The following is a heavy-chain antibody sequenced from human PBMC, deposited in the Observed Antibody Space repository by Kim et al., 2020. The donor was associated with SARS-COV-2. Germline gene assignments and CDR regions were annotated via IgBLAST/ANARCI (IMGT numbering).Heavy chain of an antibody. Sequence: SETLSLTCTVSGGSISSGGYYWSWIRQHPGKGLEWIGYIYYSGSTYYNPSLKSRVTISVDTSKNQFSLKLSSVTAADTAVYYCARDQTGYGFDYWGQGTLVTVSS. CDR1: GGSISSGGYY. J-gene: IGHJ4*02. D-gene: IGHD3-9*01. CDR3: ARDQTGYGFDY. V-gene: IGHV4-31*03. CDR2: IYYSGST.